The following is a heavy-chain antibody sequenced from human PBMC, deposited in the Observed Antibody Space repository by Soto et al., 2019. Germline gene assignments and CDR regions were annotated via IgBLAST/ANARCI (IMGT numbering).Heavy chain of an antibody. CDR1: GYTFTSYD. D-gene: IGHD3-10*01. Sequence: QLQLVNSGAEVKKPGASVKVSCKASGYTFTSYDINWVRQATGQGLEWMGWMNPNSGDTGYAQKFQGRVTMTRNTSISTAYMELSSLRSEDTAVYYCARGRGVRGVRSLGYWGQGTLVTVSS. CDR3: ARGRGVRGVRSLGY. CDR2: MNPNSGDT. V-gene: IGHV1-8*01. J-gene: IGHJ4*02.